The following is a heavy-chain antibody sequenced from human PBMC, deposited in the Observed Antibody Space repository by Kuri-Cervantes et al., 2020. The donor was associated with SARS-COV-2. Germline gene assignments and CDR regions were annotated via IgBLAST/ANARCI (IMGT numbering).Heavy chain of an antibody. CDR1: GFTFSSYE. CDR2: ISSSGSTI. D-gene: IGHD1-26*01. J-gene: IGHJ5*02. CDR3: CGSYTNWFDP. V-gene: IGHV3-48*03. Sequence: GGSLRLSCAASGFTFSSYEMNWVRQAPGKGLEWVSYISSSGSTIYYADSVKGRFTISRDNSKNTLYLQMNSLKTEDTAVYYCCGSYTNWFDPWGQGTLVTVSS.